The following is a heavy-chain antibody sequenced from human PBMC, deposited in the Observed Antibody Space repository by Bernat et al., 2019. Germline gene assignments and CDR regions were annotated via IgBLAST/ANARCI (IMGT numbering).Heavy chain of an antibody. CDR1: GYTFTSYV. CDR3: ARALDRGYGDPQGSYYYYYYYMDV. Sequence: QVQLVQSGAEVKKPGASVKVSCKASGYTFTSYVINWVRQAPGQGLEWMGWISAYNGNTGYAQKFQGRVTMTRNTSISTAYMELSSLRSEDTAVYYCARALDRGYGDPQGSYYYYYYYMDVWGKGTTVTVSS. D-gene: IGHD4-17*01. J-gene: IGHJ6*03. CDR2: ISAYNGNT. V-gene: IGHV1-8*02.